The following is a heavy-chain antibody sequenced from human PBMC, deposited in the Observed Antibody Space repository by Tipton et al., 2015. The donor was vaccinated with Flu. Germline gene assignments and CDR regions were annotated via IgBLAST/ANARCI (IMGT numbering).Heavy chain of an antibody. CDR2: ISSTSTYI. Sequence: SLRLSCAASGFTFSSYSMNWVRQAPGKGLEWVSSISSTSTYIYYADSVQGRFTISRDNAKNSLYLQMNSLRAEDTAVYYCARGRGEWEPLIGFDCWGQGTLVTVSS. D-gene: IGHD1-26*01. J-gene: IGHJ4*02. CDR3: ARGRGEWEPLIGFDC. V-gene: IGHV3-21*01. CDR1: GFTFSSYS.